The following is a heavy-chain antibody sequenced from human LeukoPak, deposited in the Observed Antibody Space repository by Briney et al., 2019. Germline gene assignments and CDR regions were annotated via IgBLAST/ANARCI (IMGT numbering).Heavy chain of an antibody. J-gene: IGHJ4*02. CDR3: ARRFGAGGPPYGFDY. CDR1: GYSISSGYY. Sequence: SETLSLTCTVSGYSISSGYYWGWIRQPPGKGLEWIGSIYLSGSTYYNPSLKSRVTISVDTSKNQFSLKLSSVTAADTAVYYCARRFGAGGPPYGFDYWGQGTLVTVSS. V-gene: IGHV4-38-2*02. D-gene: IGHD3-16*01. CDR2: IYLSGST.